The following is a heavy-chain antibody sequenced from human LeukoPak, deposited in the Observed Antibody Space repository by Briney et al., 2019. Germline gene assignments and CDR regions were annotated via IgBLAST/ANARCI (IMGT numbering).Heavy chain of an antibody. CDR3: ARGSYYDY. CDR2: VSSYNGGT. V-gene: IGHV1-18*01. J-gene: IGHJ4*02. Sequence: ASVKVSCKASGYTFTSYGISWVRQAPGQGLEWVGWVSSYNGGTNYAQRFQGRVTMNTDTSTSTAYMELTSLRSDDTAVYYCARGSYYDYWGQGTLVTVSS. CDR1: GYTFTSYG. D-gene: IGHD1-26*01.